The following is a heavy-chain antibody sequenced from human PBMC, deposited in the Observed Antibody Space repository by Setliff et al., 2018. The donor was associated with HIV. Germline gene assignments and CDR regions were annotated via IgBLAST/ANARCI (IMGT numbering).Heavy chain of an antibody. V-gene: IGHV3-23*01. CDR3: AKKTAAYTSGSWLHY. Sequence: GGSLRLSCAASGFTFDDYAMYWVRQAPGKGLECVAVISGSGGDTYYADSVKGRFVISREKSKSTLYLQMNSLRAEDTAVYYCAKKTAAYTSGSWLHYWGQGTLVTVSS. CDR2: ISGSGGDT. J-gene: IGHJ4*02. D-gene: IGHD3-10*01. CDR1: GFTFDDYA.